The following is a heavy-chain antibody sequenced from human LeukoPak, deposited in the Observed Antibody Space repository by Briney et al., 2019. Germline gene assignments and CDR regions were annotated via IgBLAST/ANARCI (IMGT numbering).Heavy chain of an antibody. CDR2: INPSVGST. V-gene: IGHV1-46*01. CDR1: ASTYTTYF. J-gene: IGHJ4*02. Sequence: ASVRLSGKASASTYTTYFMHWVRQPLGQGLEWMGQINPSVGSTRYAQKFQGRVTMTRDMSTSTVYMELSSLRSEGTAVYYCARGRVVEDCTGGSCYHFDYWGQGTLVTVSS. CDR3: ARGRVVEDCTGGSCYHFDY. D-gene: IGHD2-15*01.